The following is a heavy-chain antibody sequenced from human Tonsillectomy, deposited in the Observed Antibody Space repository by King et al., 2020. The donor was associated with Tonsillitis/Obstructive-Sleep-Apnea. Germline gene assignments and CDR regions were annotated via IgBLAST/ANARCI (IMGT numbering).Heavy chain of an antibody. V-gene: IGHV3-9*01. Sequence: VQLVESGGGLVQPGRSLRLSCAASGFTFDDYAMYWVRQAPGKGLEWVSGISWNSGSIVYADSVKGRFTISRDNAKNSLYLQMNSLRAEDTALYYCAKDLIIAESGTPGDAFDIWGKGTMVTVSS. CDR1: GFTFDDYA. J-gene: IGHJ3*02. CDR2: ISWNSGSI. CDR3: AKDLIIAESGTPGDAFDI. D-gene: IGHD6-13*01.